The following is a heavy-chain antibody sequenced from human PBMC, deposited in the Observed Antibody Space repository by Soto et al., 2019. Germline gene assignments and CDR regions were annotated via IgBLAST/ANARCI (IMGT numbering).Heavy chain of an antibody. V-gene: IGHV1-18*01. CDR1: GYTFTNYG. CDR2: ISAYNGNT. Sequence: ASVKVSCKASGYTFTNYGISWVRQAPGQGLEWMGWISAYNGNTKYAQKLQGRVTMTTDTSTSTAYMELRSLRSDDTAVYYCARGVGSRSYYNQSNWIDPWGQGTLVTV. J-gene: IGHJ5*02. CDR3: ARGVGSRSYYNQSNWIDP. D-gene: IGHD3-10*01.